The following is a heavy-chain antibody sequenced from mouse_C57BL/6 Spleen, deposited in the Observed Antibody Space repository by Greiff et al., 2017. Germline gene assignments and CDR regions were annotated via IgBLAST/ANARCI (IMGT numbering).Heavy chain of an antibody. D-gene: IGHD2-4*01. CDR1: GYTFTSYW. V-gene: IGHV1-52*01. CDR3: ARSPYDYGGWYYAMDY. Sequence: QVQLQQPGAELVRPGSSVKLSCKASGYTFTSYWMHWVKQRPIQGLEWIGNIDPSDSETHYNQKFKDKATLTVDKSSSTAYMQLSSLTSEDSAVXYCARSPYDYGGWYYAMDYWGQGTSVTVSS. CDR2: IDPSDSET. J-gene: IGHJ4*01.